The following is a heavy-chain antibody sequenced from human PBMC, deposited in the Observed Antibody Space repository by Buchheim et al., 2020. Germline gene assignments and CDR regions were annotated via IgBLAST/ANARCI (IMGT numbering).Heavy chain of an antibody. CDR1: ESTFTSSN. D-gene: IGHD2-15*01. J-gene: IGHJ4*02. CDR2: IDTSSKII. V-gene: IGHV3-48*01. CDR3: AILVRGI. Sequence: EVQLVESGGGFVQPGGSLSLSCAASESTFTSSNMIWVRQAPGKGLQWVLYIDTSSKIIHYEDSVKGRFTISRDNDKNSLFLQMNSLRAEDTAMYYCAILVRGIWGQGTL.